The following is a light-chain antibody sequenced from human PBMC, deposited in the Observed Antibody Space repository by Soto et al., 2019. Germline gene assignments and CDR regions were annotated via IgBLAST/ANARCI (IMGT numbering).Light chain of an antibody. J-gene: IGKJ5*01. CDR3: QQHNQWPIP. Sequence: EIAMTQYPATLSVSPGATASLSCRASQSAGNFLAWYQQKPGQAPRLLIYYISTRATGIPARFSGSGSGTEFTLTINSLQSEDSAVYYCQQHNQWPIPFGQGTRLEI. CDR2: YIS. V-gene: IGKV3D-15*01. CDR1: QSAGNF.